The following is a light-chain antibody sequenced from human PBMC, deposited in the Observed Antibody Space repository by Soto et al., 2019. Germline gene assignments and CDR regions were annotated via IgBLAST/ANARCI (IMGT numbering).Light chain of an antibody. CDR3: QQYNNWPHT. CDR1: QSVSSN. Sequence: EIVMTQSPATLSVSPGERATLSCRASQSVSSNLAWYQQQPGQAPRLLIYGASTRGTGIPARFSGSGSGTEFTLTISSLQSEDFAVYFCQQYNNWPHTFGQGTKLEIK. V-gene: IGKV3-15*01. CDR2: GAS. J-gene: IGKJ2*01.